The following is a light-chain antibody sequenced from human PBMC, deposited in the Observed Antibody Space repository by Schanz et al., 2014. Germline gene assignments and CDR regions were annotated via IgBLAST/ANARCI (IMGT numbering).Light chain of an antibody. Sequence: QSALTQPPSASGSPGQSVTFSCTGTSSDVGGYNYVSWYQQHPGKAPKLMIYEVSKRPSGVPDRFSGSKSGNTASLTVSGLQAEDEADYYCSSFASGTTFVIFGGGTKLTVL. V-gene: IGLV2-8*01. CDR3: SSFASGTTFVI. CDR2: EVS. CDR1: SSDVGGYNY. J-gene: IGLJ2*01.